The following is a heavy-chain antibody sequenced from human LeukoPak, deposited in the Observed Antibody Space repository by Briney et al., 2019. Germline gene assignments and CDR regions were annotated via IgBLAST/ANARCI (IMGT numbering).Heavy chain of an antibody. CDR2: IKSKAYGGTI. V-gene: IGHV3-15*07. D-gene: IGHD2-21*01. CDR3: TTDYGSSISSYYYYGMDV. Sequence: GGSLRLSCAASGFTFSNAWMNWVRQAPGKGLEWVGRIKSKAYGGTIDYAAPVKGRYTISRDDSKNTLYLQMNSLKTEDTAVYYCTTDYGSSISSYYYYGMDVWGQGTTVTVSS. CDR1: GFTFSNAW. J-gene: IGHJ6*02.